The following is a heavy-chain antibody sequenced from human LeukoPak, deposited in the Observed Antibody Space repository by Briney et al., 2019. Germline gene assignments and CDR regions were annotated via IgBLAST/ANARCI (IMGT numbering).Heavy chain of an antibody. J-gene: IGHJ4*02. CDR1: GFTFSNYA. D-gene: IGHD2-15*01. Sequence: GGSLRLSCAASGFTFSNYAMSWVRQAPGKGLEWVAVIWYDGSNKYYADSVKGRFTISRDNSKNTLYLQMNSLRAEDTAVYYCARTGYCSGGSCYGFDYWGQGTLVTVSS. V-gene: IGHV3-33*08. CDR3: ARTGYCSGGSCYGFDY. CDR2: IWYDGSNK.